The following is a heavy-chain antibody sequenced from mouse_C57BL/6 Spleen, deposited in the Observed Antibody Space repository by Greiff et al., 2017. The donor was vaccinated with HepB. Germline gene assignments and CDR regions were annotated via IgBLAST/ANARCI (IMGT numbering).Heavy chain of an antibody. CDR2: ISSVSSTI. Sequence: EVQGVESGGGLVKPGGSLKLSCAASGFTFSDYGMHWVRQAPEKGLEWVAYISSVSSTIYYADTVNGRFTISRDNAKTTLFLQMTSLRSEDTAMYYCARGGSSYVAWFAYWGQGTLVTVSA. CDR3: ARGGSSYVAWFAY. D-gene: IGHD1-1*01. CDR1: GFTFSDYG. V-gene: IGHV5-17*01. J-gene: IGHJ3*01.